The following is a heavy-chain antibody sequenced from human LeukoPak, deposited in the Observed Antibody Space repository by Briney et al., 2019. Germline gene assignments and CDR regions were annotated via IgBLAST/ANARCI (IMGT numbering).Heavy chain of an antibody. V-gene: IGHV1-24*01. CDR3: ATSSRYYDSSGYYGTRD. D-gene: IGHD3-22*01. Sequence: ASVKVSCKVSGYTLTELSIHWVRQAPGKGLEWMGGFDPEDGETIYAQEFQGRVTMTEDTSTDTAYMELSSLRSEDTAVYYCATSSRYYDSSGYYGTRDWGQGTLVTVSS. J-gene: IGHJ4*02. CDR2: FDPEDGET. CDR1: GYTLTELS.